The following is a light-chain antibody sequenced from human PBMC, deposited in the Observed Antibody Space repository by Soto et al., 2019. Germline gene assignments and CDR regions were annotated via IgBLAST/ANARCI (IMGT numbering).Light chain of an antibody. CDR3: QQYNNWPLT. J-gene: IGKJ4*01. CDR2: GAS. CDR1: QSFSSN. Sequence: EIVMTQSPATLSASPGERATLSCRASQSFSSNLAWYQQKPGQAPRLLIHGASTRATGIPARFSGSGSGTEFTLTISSLQSEDFAVYYCQQYNNWPLTFGGGTKVEIK. V-gene: IGKV3-15*01.